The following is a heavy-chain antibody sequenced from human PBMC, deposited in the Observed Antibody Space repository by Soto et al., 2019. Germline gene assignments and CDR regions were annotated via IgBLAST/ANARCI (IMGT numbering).Heavy chain of an antibody. J-gene: IGHJ3*02. CDR1: GGSFSGYY. V-gene: IGHV4-34*01. Sequence: TSETLSLTCAVYGGSFSGYYWSWIRQPPGTGLEWIGEINHSGSTNYNPSLKGRVTISVDTSKNQFSLKLSSVTAADTAVYYCARETAAVNAFDIWGQGTMVTVSS. CDR2: INHSGST. D-gene: IGHD6-13*01. CDR3: ARETAAVNAFDI.